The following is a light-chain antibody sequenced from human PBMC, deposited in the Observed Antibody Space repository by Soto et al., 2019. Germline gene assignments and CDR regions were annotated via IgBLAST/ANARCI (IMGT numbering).Light chain of an antibody. CDR1: QGIGDT. V-gene: IGKV3-15*01. CDR2: DTS. CDR3: QHYVNWPLT. J-gene: IGKJ4*01. Sequence: EIVMTQSPATLSVSPGEGATLSCRASQGIGDTLAWYQQKPGQTPRLLIYDTSIRATGVPASFSGSRSGAEFTLTISSLQSEDFAVYYCQHYVNWPLTCGGGTKVESK.